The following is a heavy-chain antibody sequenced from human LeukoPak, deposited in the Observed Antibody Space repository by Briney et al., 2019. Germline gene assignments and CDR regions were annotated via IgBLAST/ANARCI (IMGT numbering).Heavy chain of an antibody. CDR2: IYYSGST. CDR3: ARGEAAAAADWYFGL. V-gene: IGHV4-39*07. CDR1: GGSISSSSYY. Sequence: TSETLSLTCTVSGGSISSSSYYWGWIRQPPGKGLEWIGSIYYSGSTYYNPSLKSRVTISVDTSKNQFSLKLSSVTAADTAVYYCARGEAAAAADWYFGLWGRGTLVTVSS. D-gene: IGHD6-13*01. J-gene: IGHJ2*01.